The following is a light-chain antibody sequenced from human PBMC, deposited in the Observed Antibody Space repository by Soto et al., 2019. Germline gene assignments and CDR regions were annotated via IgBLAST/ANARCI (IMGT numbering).Light chain of an antibody. CDR1: QSVTSSY. J-gene: IGKJ2*01. CDR2: GAS. Sequence: EIVLPQSPGTLSLSPGERATLSCRASQSVTSSYLAWYQQRPGQAPRLLIYGASSRATGIPDRFSGSGSGADFTLTISRLEPEDSAVYYCQQYGTSPFNFGQGTKLEL. CDR3: QQYGTSPFN. V-gene: IGKV3-20*01.